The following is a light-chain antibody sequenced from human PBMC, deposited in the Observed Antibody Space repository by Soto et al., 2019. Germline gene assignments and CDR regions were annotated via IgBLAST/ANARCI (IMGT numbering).Light chain of an antibody. J-gene: IGKJ5*01. V-gene: IGKV3-15*01. CDR1: QSVSSN. CDR3: QQYNNWPRIT. CDR2: GAS. Sequence: EIVMTQSPATLSVSPGERATLSCRASQSVSSNLAWYQQKPGQAPRLLIYGASTRATGIPARFSGSGSGTEFTLTISSQQSEDFAVYYCQQYNNWPRITFGQGTRREIK.